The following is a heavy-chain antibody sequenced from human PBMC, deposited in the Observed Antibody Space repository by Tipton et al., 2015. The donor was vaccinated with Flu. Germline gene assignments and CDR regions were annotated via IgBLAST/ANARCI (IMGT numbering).Heavy chain of an antibody. V-gene: IGHV4-59*05. Sequence: TLSLTCTVSGGSISTYYWSWIRQPPGKGLEWIGSIFYSGDTYYNPSLKSRVTISVDTSKNQFSLRLTSVTAADTAVFYCARLGFSGSYFDYWGQGTLVTVSS. J-gene: IGHJ4*02. CDR1: GGSISTYY. CDR3: ARLGFSGSYFDY. D-gene: IGHD1-26*01. CDR2: IFYSGDT.